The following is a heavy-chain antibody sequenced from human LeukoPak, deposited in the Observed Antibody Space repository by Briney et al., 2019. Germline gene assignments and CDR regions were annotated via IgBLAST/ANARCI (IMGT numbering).Heavy chain of an antibody. Sequence: PGGSLRLSCAASGFNFSSYGMHWVRQAPGKGLEWVAVIWYDGSKKYYADSAKGRFTISRDNSKNKLYLQMNSLRGEDTAVYYCAKDPEDTAMASYNYMDVWGKGTTVTVSS. J-gene: IGHJ6*03. D-gene: IGHD5-18*01. CDR3: AKDPEDTAMASYNYMDV. CDR2: IWYDGSKK. CDR1: GFNFSSYG. V-gene: IGHV3-33*06.